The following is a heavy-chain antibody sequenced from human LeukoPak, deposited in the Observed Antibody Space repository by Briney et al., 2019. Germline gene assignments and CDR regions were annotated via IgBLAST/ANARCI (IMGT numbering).Heavy chain of an antibody. V-gene: IGHV3-11*01. CDR2: ISSSGSTI. CDR1: GFTFSDYY. Sequence: GGSLRLSCAASGFTFSDYYMSWIRQAPGKGLECISYISSSGSTIHDADSLKGRFTISRDNGKNSLYLQMNSLRAEDTAVYYCARARGSYSFDYWGQGTLVTVSS. D-gene: IGHD1-26*01. CDR3: ARARGSYSFDY. J-gene: IGHJ4*02.